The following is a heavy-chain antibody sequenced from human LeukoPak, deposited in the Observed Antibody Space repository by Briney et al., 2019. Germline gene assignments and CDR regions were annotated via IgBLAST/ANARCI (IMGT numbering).Heavy chain of an antibody. CDR2: ISGSGGST. D-gene: IGHD4-17*01. CDR1: GFTFSSYG. CDR3: AKYYGDYYYYYYMDV. V-gene: IGHV3-23*01. Sequence: GGSLRLSCAASGFTFSSYGMSWVRQAPGKGLEWVSAISGSGGSTYYADSVKGRFTISGDNSKNTLFLQMNSLRVEDTAVYYCAKYYGDYYYYYYMDVWGKGTTVTVSS. J-gene: IGHJ6*03.